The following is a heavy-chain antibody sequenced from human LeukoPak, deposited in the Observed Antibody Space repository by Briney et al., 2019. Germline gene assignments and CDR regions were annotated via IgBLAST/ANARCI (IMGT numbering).Heavy chain of an antibody. Sequence: PSETLSLTCSVSGGSITNYYWSWIRQPPGKGLEWIAYIHFSGSTNINPSLKSRVTMSLDTSKHHFSLDLTSVTAADTAVYHCARTYCGGDCFLGNWYFDLWGRGTLITVSS. CDR2: IHFSGST. J-gene: IGHJ2*01. D-gene: IGHD2-21*02. CDR3: ARTYCGGDCFLGNWYFDL. CDR1: GGSITNYY. V-gene: IGHV4-4*09.